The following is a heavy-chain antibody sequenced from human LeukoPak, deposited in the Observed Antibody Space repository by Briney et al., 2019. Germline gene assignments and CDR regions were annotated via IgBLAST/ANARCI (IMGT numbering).Heavy chain of an antibody. Sequence: GGSLRLSCAASGFTFSSYSMNWVRQAPGKGLEWVSYISSSSSTIYYADSVKGRFTISRDNAKNSLYLQMNSLRAEDTALYYCAKDIRSSSWSFDYWGQGTLVTVSS. CDR2: ISSSSSTI. J-gene: IGHJ4*02. CDR1: GFTFSSYS. D-gene: IGHD6-13*01. V-gene: IGHV3-48*04. CDR3: AKDIRSSSWSFDY.